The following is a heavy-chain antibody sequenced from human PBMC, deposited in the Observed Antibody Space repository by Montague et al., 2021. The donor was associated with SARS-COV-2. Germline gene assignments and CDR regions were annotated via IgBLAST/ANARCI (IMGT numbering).Heavy chain of an antibody. Sequence: SETLSTCTVSGGSISSYHHYWGWLRQPPGKGLEWIGAMYYSGSTWITPPLKGRVTISVATSKNQLSLNLSSATVADTAVYFCGRVILSATSNPFDCGGPGTLSPSPQ. CDR1: GGSISSYHHY. J-gene: IGHJ4*02. CDR3: GRVILSATSNPFDC. V-gene: IGHV4-39*07. D-gene: IGHD2-15*01. CDR2: MYYSGST.